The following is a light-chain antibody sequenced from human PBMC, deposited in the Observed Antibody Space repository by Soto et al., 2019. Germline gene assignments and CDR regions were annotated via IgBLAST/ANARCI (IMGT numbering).Light chain of an antibody. V-gene: IGKV3-20*01. Sequence: EMVLTQSPGTLSLSPGERATLSCRASQTVTSNRLAWYQQKPGQAPRLLIYGASRRATGITDRFSGSGSGTDFTLTISRLEAEDFAVYYCQQYGSLPSGFAVGPGTTLDTK. CDR3: QQYGSLPSGFA. CDR1: QTVTSNR. J-gene: IGKJ3*01. CDR2: GAS.